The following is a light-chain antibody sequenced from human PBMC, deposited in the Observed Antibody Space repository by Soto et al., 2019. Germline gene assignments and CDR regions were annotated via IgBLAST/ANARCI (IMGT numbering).Light chain of an antibody. J-gene: IGKJ1*01. CDR3: QQYDDWPRT. CDR2: DAS. V-gene: IGKV3-15*01. CDR1: QSVSSN. Sequence: EIVMTQSPATLSVSPGERVTLSCRASQSVSSNLAWYQQKPGQVPMLLIYDASTRATGFPARFSGSGSGTEFTLTISSLQSEDFAVYFCQQYDDWPRTFGQGTKVEIK.